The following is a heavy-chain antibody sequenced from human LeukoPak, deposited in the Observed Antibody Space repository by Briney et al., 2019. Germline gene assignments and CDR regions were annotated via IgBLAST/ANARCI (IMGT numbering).Heavy chain of an antibody. Sequence: GESLRISCKGSGYSFTSYWISWVRQMPGKGLEWMGRIDPSDSYTNYSPSFQGHVTISADKSISTAHLQWSSLKASDTAMYYCARLTDQSDIILTGNFDYWGQGTLVTVSS. CDR3: ARLTDQSDIILTGNFDY. CDR2: IDPSDSYT. CDR1: GYSFTSYW. V-gene: IGHV5-10-1*01. D-gene: IGHD3-9*01. J-gene: IGHJ4*02.